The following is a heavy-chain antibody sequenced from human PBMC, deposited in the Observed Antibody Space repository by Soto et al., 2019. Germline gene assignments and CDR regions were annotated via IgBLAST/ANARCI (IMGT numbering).Heavy chain of an antibody. V-gene: IGHV1-8*01. CDR1: GYTFTSYD. CDR3: ARNRKPITIFGVVPGGMDV. J-gene: IGHJ6*02. CDR2: MNPNSGNT. D-gene: IGHD3-3*01. Sequence: GASVKVSCKASGYTFTSYDINWVRQATGQGLEWMGWMNPNSGNTGYAQKFQGRVTMTRNTSISTAYMELSSLRSEDTAVYYCARNRKPITIFGVVPGGMDVWGQGTTVTVSS.